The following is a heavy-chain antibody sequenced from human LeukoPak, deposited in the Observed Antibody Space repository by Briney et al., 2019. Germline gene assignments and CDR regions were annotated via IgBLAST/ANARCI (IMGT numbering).Heavy chain of an antibody. CDR2: IRYDGNNK. CDR3: AKDPPYYDSSGSFDY. J-gene: IGHJ4*02. V-gene: IGHV3-30*02. CDR1: GFTFSSYG. Sequence: GGSLRLSCAASGFTFSSYGMHWVRQAPGKGLEWVAFIRYDGNNKYYADSVKGRFTISRDNSKNTLYLQMNSLRAEDTAVYYCAKDPPYYDSSGSFDYWGQGTLVTVSS. D-gene: IGHD3-22*01.